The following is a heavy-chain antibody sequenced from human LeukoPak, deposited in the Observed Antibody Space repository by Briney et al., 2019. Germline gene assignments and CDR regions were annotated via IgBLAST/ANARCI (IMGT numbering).Heavy chain of an antibody. Sequence: SETLSLTCTVSGGSISSYYWSWIRQPPGKGLEWIGYIYYSGSTNYKSSLKSRVTISVDTSKNQFSLKLSSVTAADTAVYYCASPRPDCSSTSCSNWFGPWGQGTLVTVSS. CDR3: ASPRPDCSSTSCSNWFGP. V-gene: IGHV4-59*08. J-gene: IGHJ5*02. CDR2: IYYSGST. D-gene: IGHD2-2*01. CDR1: GGSISSYY.